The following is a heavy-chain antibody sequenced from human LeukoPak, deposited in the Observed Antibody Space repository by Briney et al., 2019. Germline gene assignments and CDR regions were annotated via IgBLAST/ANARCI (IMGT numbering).Heavy chain of an antibody. CDR3: ARDGYYYDSSGYREFDY. CDR2: IYSGGST. Sequence: GGSLRLSCAASGFTVSSNYMSWVRQAPGKGLEWVSVIYSGGSTYYADSVKGRFTISRDNSKNTLYPQMNSLRAEDTAVYYCARDGYYYDSSGYREFDYWGQGTLVTVSS. CDR1: GFTVSSNY. V-gene: IGHV3-53*01. D-gene: IGHD3-22*01. J-gene: IGHJ4*02.